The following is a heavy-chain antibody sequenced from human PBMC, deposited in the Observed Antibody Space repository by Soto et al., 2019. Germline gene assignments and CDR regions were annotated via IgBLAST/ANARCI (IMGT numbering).Heavy chain of an antibody. D-gene: IGHD6-13*01. CDR2: ISAYNGNT. J-gene: IGHJ5*02. CDR1: GYTFTSYA. CDR3: ARERAAATNWFDP. V-gene: IGHV1-18*01. Sequence: ASVKVSCKASGYTFTSYAMHWVRQAPGQRLEWMGWISAYNGNTNYAQKLQGRVTMTTDTSTSTAYMELSRLRSDDTAVYYCARERAAATNWFDPWGQGTLVTVSS.